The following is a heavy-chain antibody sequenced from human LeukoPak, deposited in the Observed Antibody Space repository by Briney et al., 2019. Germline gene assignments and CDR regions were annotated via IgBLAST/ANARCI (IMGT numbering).Heavy chain of an antibody. CDR1: GFTFRQYS. D-gene: IGHD2-21*02. Sequence: GGSLRLSCAASGFTFRQYSMNWVRQAPGKGLEWVSYISSSSTIYYADSVKGRFTISRDNAKNSLYLQMNNLRDEDTAVYYCARGRAYCGGDCYSGWFDPWGQGALVTVSS. CDR2: ISSSSTI. CDR3: ARGRAYCGGDCYSGWFDP. V-gene: IGHV3-48*02. J-gene: IGHJ5*02.